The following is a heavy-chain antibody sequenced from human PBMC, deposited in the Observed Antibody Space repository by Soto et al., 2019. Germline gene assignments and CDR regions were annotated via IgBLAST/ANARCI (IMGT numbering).Heavy chain of an antibody. CDR3: ARHAWAYYFDY. J-gene: IGHJ4*02. Sequence: TLSVTCTVSGGSISSSSYYWSWIRQPPGKGLEWIGSIYYSGSTYYNPSLKSRVTISVDTSKNQFSLKLSSVTAADTAVYYCARHAWAYYFDYWGQGTQVTVSS. D-gene: IGHD3-16*01. V-gene: IGHV4-39*01. CDR2: IYYSGST. CDR1: GGSISSSSYY.